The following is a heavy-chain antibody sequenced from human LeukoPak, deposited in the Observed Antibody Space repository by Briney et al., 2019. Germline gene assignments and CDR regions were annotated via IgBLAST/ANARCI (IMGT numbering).Heavy chain of an antibody. D-gene: IGHD5-24*01. J-gene: IGHJ4*02. CDR2: IYNSGTT. CDR1: GGSISSGNHY. V-gene: IGHV4-31*03. CDR3: ARDTDGYKADY. Sequence: SQTLSLTCNVSGGSISSGNHYWSWIRQHPGKGLEWIGYIYNSGTTYYDPSLKSRITISADTSKNQFSLRLSSVTAADTAVYYCARDTDGYKADYWGRGTLVTVPS.